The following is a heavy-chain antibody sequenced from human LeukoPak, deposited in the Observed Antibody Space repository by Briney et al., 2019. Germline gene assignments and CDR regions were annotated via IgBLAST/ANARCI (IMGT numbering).Heavy chain of an antibody. Sequence: GRSLRLSCAASGFPSSRYWMSWVRQAPGKGPEWVANTRADGSEKHYVDSVMGRFTFSRDNAKYSLYLQMNGLRAEDMAVYYCARLAAGSDYFDYWGQGTLVTVSS. CDR3: ARLAAGSDYFDY. D-gene: IGHD6-13*01. V-gene: IGHV3-7*04. CDR2: TRADGSEK. J-gene: IGHJ4*02. CDR1: GFPSSRYW.